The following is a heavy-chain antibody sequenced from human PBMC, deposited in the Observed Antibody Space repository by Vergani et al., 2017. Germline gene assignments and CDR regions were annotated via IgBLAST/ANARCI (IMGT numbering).Heavy chain of an antibody. Sequence: QVQLVQSGAEVKKPGASVKVSCKASGYTFTGYYMHWVRQAPGQGLEWMGWINPNSGGTNYTQKFQGRVTMTRETSISTSYMELSRLRSDETAVYYCARGGMITFGGIIAPGYWGEGTLVTVSS. D-gene: IGHD3-16*02. V-gene: IGHV1-2*02. CDR3: ARGGMITFGGIIAPGY. CDR1: GYTFTGYY. J-gene: IGHJ4*02. CDR2: INPNSGGT.